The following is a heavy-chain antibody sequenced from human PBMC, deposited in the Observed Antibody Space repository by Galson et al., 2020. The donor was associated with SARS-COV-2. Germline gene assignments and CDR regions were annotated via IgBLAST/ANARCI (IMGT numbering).Heavy chain of an antibody. CDR3: AILKGYSGSDYREGTGY. J-gene: IGHJ4*02. CDR2: IIPIFGTA. V-gene: IGHV1-69*13. Sequence: SVKVSCKASGGTFSSYAISWVRQAPGQGLEWMGGIIPIFGTANYAQKFQGRVTITADESTSTAYMELSSLRSEDTAVYYCAILKGYSGSDYREGTGYWGQGTLVTVSS. D-gene: IGHD5-12*01. CDR1: GGTFSSYA.